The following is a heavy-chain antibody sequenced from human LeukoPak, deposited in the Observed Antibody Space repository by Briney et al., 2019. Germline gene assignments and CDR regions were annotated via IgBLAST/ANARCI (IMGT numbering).Heavy chain of an antibody. CDR2: ISGSGYYA. J-gene: IGHJ6*03. Sequence: GGSLRLSCEVSGSGFTFGNFAMSWVRQAPGKGLEWVSGISGSGYYAYYADSVKGRFTISRDNSKNTLYIQMNSLRAEDTAVYYCAKDGSWGDYYFYFYMDVWGKGTTVTVSS. D-gene: IGHD3-16*01. V-gene: IGHV3-23*01. CDR3: AKDGSWGDYYFYFYMDV. CDR1: GSGFTFGNFA.